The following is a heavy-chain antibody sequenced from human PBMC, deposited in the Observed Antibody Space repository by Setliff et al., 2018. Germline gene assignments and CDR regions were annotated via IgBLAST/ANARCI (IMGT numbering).Heavy chain of an antibody. V-gene: IGHV3-30*04. Sequence: PWGSLRLSCAASGFTFSSYSIHWVRQAPGKGLEWVAVVSHDENTKYYADSVKDRFIISRDNSKNTVYLQMNSLRAADTAVYHCARVGQATVVTAIHGALDYWGQGTLVTVSS. CDR1: GFTFSSYS. CDR3: ARVGQATVVTAIHGALDY. D-gene: IGHD2-21*02. J-gene: IGHJ4*02. CDR2: VSHDENTK.